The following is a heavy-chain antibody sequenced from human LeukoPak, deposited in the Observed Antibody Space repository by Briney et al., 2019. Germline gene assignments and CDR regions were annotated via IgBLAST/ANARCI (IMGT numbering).Heavy chain of an antibody. D-gene: IGHD2-15*01. CDR1: GYTFTGYY. CDR2: INPNSGGT. Sequence: ASVKVSCKASGYTFTGYYMHWVRQAPGQGLEWMGRINPNSGGTNYAQKFQGRVSMTRDTSISTAYMELSRLRSDDTAVYYCATQGEKTHQSSGGSCYSLDYWGQGTLVTVSS. CDR3: ATQGEKTHQSSGGSCYSLDY. V-gene: IGHV1-2*06. J-gene: IGHJ4*02.